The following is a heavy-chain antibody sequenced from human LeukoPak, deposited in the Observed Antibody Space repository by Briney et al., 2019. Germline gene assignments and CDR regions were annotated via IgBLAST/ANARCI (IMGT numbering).Heavy chain of an antibody. J-gene: IGHJ4*02. CDR3: AKAYCGGDCYSVAPYFDY. CDR1: GYTITGYY. Sequence: ASVKVSCKASGYTITGYYMHWVRQAPGQGLEWMGWINPNSGGTNYAQKFQGWVTMTRDTSISTAYMELSRLRSDDTAVYYCAKAYCGGDCYSVAPYFDYWGQGTLVTVSS. V-gene: IGHV1-2*04. CDR2: INPNSGGT. D-gene: IGHD2-21*02.